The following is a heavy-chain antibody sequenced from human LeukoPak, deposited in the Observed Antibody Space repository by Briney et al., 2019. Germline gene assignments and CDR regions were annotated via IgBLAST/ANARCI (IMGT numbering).Heavy chain of an antibody. V-gene: IGHV3-66*01. CDR1: GFTVSSNY. CDR2: IYGGGST. Sequence: PEGSLRLSCAVSGFTVSSNYMSWVRQAPGKGLEWVSVIYGGGSTYYADSVKGRFTISRDNSKNTLYLQMNSLRAEDTAVYYCARAASVAGTYALNHWGQGTLVTVSS. D-gene: IGHD6-19*01. CDR3: ARAASVAGTYALNH. J-gene: IGHJ4*02.